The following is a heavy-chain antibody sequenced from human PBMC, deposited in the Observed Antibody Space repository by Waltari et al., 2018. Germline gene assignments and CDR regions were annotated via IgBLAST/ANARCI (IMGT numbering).Heavy chain of an antibody. V-gene: IGHV4-39*01. CDR3: ATYIGASVGTAAFDV. D-gene: IGHD5-12*01. CDR2: VSYSGTT. CDR1: GVSITSNRHY. Sequence: QLQLQESGPRLVRPSETLSLICRVSGVSITSNRHYWAWIRQSPGQGLGWIGTVSYSGTTYTSPSLKGGVSVSRDPSKTPVSLILGSVTAADMAVYYCATYIGASVGTAAFDVWGQGTMVTVSS. J-gene: IGHJ3*01.